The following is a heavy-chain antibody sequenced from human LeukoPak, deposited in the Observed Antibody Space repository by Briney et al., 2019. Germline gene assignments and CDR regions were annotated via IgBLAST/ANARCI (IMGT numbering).Heavy chain of an antibody. Sequence: SETLSLTCTVSGGSISSYYWSWIRQPPGKGLEWIGYIYYSGSTNYNPSLKSRVTISVDTSKNQFSLKLSSVTAADTAVYYCARATYYDILTGYLFDCWGQGTLVTVSS. CDR3: ARATYYDILTGYLFDC. J-gene: IGHJ4*02. V-gene: IGHV4-59*01. CDR1: GGSISSYY. CDR2: IYYSGST. D-gene: IGHD3-9*01.